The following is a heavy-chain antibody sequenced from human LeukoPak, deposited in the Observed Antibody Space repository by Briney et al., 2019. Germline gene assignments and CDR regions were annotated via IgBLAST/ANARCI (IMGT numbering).Heavy chain of an antibody. Sequence: GGSLRLSCAASGFTFSSYSMNWVRQAPGKGLEWVSSISSSSSYIYYADSVKGRFTISRDNAKNSLYLQMNSLRAEDTAVYYCARVGQQLATCWDVWGKGTTVTISS. CDR2: ISSSSSYI. V-gene: IGHV3-21*01. CDR3: ARVGQQLATCWDV. CDR1: GFTFSSYS. J-gene: IGHJ6*04. D-gene: IGHD6-13*01.